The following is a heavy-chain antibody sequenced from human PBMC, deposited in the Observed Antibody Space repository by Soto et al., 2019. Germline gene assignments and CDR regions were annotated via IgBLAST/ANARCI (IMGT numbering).Heavy chain of an antibody. V-gene: IGHV3-21*01. CDR1: GFTFSNSI. J-gene: IGHJ3*02. CDR2: ISGSSDFL. Sequence: GGSLRLSCAASGFTFSNSIIDWVRQAPGQGLEWVSSISGSSDFLYYADSVKGRFTISRDTATNSLYLQMNSLRAEDTAVYYCATSTWYAFDIWGQGTMVTVSS. CDR3: ATSTWYAFDI. D-gene: IGHD6-13*01.